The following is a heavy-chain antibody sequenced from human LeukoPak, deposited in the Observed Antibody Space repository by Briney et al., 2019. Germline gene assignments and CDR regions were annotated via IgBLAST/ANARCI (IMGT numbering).Heavy chain of an antibody. Sequence: SVKVSCKASGGTFSSYAISWVRQAPGQGLEWMGGIIPIFGTANYAQKFQGRVTITTDESTSTAYMELSSLRSEDTAVYYCASPGRDSRGPYAFDIWGQGTMVTVS. J-gene: IGHJ3*02. CDR3: ASPGRDSRGPYAFDI. V-gene: IGHV1-69*05. CDR2: IIPIFGTA. D-gene: IGHD3-22*01. CDR1: GGTFSSYA.